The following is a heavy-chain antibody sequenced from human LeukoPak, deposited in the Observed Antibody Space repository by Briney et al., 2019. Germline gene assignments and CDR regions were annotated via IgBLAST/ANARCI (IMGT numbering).Heavy chain of an antibody. D-gene: IGHD2-15*01. CDR2: ISSSSSYI. J-gene: IGHJ4*02. Sequence: GESLRLSCAASGFTFSDYNMNWVRQAPGKGLEWVSFISSSSSYIFYADSVKGRFTISRDNAKSSLYLQMNSLRAEDTAVYYCARDRSSRYCSGGSCYTNFDYWGQGTLVTVSS. CDR1: GFTFSDYN. CDR3: ARDRSSRYCSGGSCYTNFDY. V-gene: IGHV3-21*01.